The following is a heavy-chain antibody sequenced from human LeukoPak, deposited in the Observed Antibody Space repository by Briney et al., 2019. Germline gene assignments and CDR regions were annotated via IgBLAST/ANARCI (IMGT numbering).Heavy chain of an antibody. J-gene: IGHJ4*02. CDR1: GFTVSSNY. CDR2: IYSGGST. D-gene: IGHD5-18*01. Sequence: GGSLRLSCAASGFTVSSNYMSWVRQAPGKGLEWVSVIYSGGSTYYADSVKGRFTISRDNSKNTLYLQMNSLGAEDTAVYYCARERDTAMVICDWGQGTLVTVSS. CDR3: ARERDTAMVICD. V-gene: IGHV3-66*01.